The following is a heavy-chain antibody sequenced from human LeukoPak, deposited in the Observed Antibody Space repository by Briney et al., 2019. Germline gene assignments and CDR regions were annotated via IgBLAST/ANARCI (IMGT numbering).Heavy chain of an antibody. J-gene: IGHJ4*02. D-gene: IGHD6-13*01. V-gene: IGHV1-69*06. CDR3: ATARRSWRKGTFDY. Sequence: GASVKVSCKASGGTFSSYAISWVRQAPGQGLEWMGGIIPIFGTANYAQKFQGRVTMTEDTSTDTAYMELSSLRSEDTAVYYCATARRSWRKGTFDYWGQGTLVTVSS. CDR2: IIPIFGTA. CDR1: GGTFSSYA.